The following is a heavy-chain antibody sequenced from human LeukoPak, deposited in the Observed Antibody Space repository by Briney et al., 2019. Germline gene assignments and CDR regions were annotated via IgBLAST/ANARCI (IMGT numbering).Heavy chain of an antibody. D-gene: IGHD3-10*01. CDR1: GFTFSSYG. Sequence: HPGGSLRLSCAASGFTFSSYGMRWVRQAPGKGLEWVACIRYIGSNTYYADSVKGRFTIYRDNPKNTTYMQMNSRRAEDPAVNYCAKDDSSRDYGSGPFDYWGQGTLVTVSS. CDR2: IRYIGSNT. J-gene: IGHJ4*02. V-gene: IGHV3-30*02. CDR3: AKDDSSRDYGSGPFDY.